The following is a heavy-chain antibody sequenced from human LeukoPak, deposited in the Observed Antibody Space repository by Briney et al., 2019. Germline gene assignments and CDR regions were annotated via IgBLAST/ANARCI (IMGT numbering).Heavy chain of an antibody. V-gene: IGHV3-7*01. D-gene: IGHD4-17*01. Sequence: PGGSLRLSCAASGFTFSRYWMSWVRQAPGKGLEWVANIKPDGSEKYCVDSVKGRFTISRDNAKKSLYLQMNSLRAEDTAVYYCARGDFNDYGDYVDAFEIWGQGTMVTVSA. CDR3: ARGDFNDYGDYVDAFEI. J-gene: IGHJ3*02. CDR2: IKPDGSEK. CDR1: GFTFSRYW.